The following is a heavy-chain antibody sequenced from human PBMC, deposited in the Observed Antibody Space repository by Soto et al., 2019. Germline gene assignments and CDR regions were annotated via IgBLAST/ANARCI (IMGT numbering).Heavy chain of an antibody. Sequence: SETLSLTCTVSGGSISSSSYYWGWIRQPPGKGLEWIGSIYYSGSTYYNPSLKIRVTISVDTSKNQFSLKLSSVTAADTAVYYCARLLLWHHAFDIWVRGTMVTVSS. CDR3: ARLLLWHHAFDI. CDR1: GGSISSSSYY. V-gene: IGHV4-39*01. CDR2: IYYSGST. D-gene: IGHD2-21*01. J-gene: IGHJ3*02.